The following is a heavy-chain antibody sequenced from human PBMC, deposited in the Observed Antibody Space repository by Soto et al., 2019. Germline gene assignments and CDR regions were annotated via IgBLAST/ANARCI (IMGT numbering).Heavy chain of an antibody. CDR2: LNGRATEK. CDR1: EFTFRSYA. CDR3: AKGYSDSSWSHLDF. Sequence: GGSLSLSCVISEFTFRSYAMPWVRQPPGKGLEWVSTLNGRATEKYHADSVRGRFTISRDNPKSTLYLQMNSLRAEDSAIYYCAKGYSDSSWSHLDFWGQGTLVTVSS. J-gene: IGHJ4*02. D-gene: IGHD6-13*01. V-gene: IGHV3-23*01.